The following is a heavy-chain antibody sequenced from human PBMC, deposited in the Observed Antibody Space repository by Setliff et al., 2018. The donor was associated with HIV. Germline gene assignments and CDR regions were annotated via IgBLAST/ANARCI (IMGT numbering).Heavy chain of an antibody. Sequence: GGSLRLSCVASGFRFSSYWMSWVRQAPGKGLEWVANIKPDGSEESYVDSVKGRFTISRDNAKNSLHLQMNSLRVEDTAVYYCAAVPWGHSSLIIDHWGQGTPVTVSS. J-gene: IGHJ4*02. CDR3: AAVPWGHSSLIIDH. D-gene: IGHD3-16*01. CDR2: IKPDGSEE. V-gene: IGHV3-7*01. CDR1: GFRFSSYW.